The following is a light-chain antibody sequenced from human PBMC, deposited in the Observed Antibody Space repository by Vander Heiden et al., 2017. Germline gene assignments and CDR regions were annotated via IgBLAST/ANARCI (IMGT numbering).Light chain of an antibody. CDR1: QSVSSY. V-gene: IGKV3-11*01. CDR2: DAS. Sequence: EIVLTQSPATLSLSPGERATLPCRASQSVSSYLAWYQQKPGQAPRLLIYDASNRATGIPARFSGSGSGTDFTLTISSLEPEDFAVYYCQQRSNPLPFTFGPGTKVDIK. CDR3: QQRSNPLPFT. J-gene: IGKJ3*01.